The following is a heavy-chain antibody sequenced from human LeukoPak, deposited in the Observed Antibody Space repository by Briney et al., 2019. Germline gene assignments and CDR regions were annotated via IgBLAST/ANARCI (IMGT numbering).Heavy chain of an antibody. D-gene: IGHD2-2*01. J-gene: IGHJ3*02. CDR2: IYTSGSTP. CDR1: GGSINSYY. Sequence: SETLSLTCSVSGGSINSYYWSWIRQSAGKGLEWIGRIYTSGSTPDYSPSLKSRVTMSIDTSKNQFSLQLSSVTAADTAVYYCATSPPVVPAAITAFDIWGQGTMVTVSS. V-gene: IGHV4-4*07. CDR3: ATSPPVVPAAITAFDI.